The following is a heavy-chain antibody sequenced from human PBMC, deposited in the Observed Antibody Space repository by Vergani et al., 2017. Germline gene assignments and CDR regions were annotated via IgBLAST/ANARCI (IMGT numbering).Heavy chain of an antibody. CDR3: ARDRAVTMGEYYFDY. D-gene: IGHD4-17*01. CDR2: IIPIFGTT. V-gene: IGHV1-69*01. J-gene: IGHJ4*02. CDR1: GGTFDTHA. Sequence: QVQLVQSGAEVQKPESSVKVSCRASGGTFDTHAFSWVRQAPGQRLEWRGAIIPIFGTTNYAPKFQGRVSFTADESTSTAYMELSSLRSEDTAVYYCARDRAVTMGEYYFDYWGQGTLVTVSS.